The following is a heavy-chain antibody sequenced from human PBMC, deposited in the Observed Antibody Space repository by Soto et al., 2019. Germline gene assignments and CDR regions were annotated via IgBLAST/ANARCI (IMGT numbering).Heavy chain of an antibody. V-gene: IGHV3-11*05. CDR3: ARVLVVVTASNWFDP. Sequence: QVQLVESGGGLVKPGGSLRLSCAASGFTFSDYYMSWIRQAPGKGLEWVSYISSSSSYTNYADSVKGRFTISRDNAKNSLYLQMNSLRAEDTAVYYCARVLVVVTASNWFDPWGQGTLVTVSS. CDR1: GFTFSDYY. CDR2: ISSSSSYT. D-gene: IGHD2-21*02. J-gene: IGHJ5*02.